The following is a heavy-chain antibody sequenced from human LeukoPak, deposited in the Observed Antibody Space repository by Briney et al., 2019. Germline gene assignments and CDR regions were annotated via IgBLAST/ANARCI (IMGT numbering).Heavy chain of an antibody. J-gene: IGHJ5*02. Sequence: SVKVSCKASGGTFSSYAISWVRQAPGQGLEWMGRIIPILGIANYAQKFQGRVTITADKSTSTAYMELSSLRSEDTAVYYCAREVVLMVYATELGYNWFDPWGQGTLVTVSS. CDR3: AREVVLMVYATELGYNWFDP. CDR1: GGTFSSYA. CDR2: IIPILGIA. V-gene: IGHV1-69*04. D-gene: IGHD2-8*01.